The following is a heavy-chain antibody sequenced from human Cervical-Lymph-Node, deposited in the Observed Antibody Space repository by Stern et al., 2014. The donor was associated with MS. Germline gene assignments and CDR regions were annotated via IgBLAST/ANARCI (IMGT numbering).Heavy chain of an antibody. CDR1: GFTFSYYT. D-gene: IGHD3-3*01. V-gene: IGHV3-21*01. CDR2: ISGSRRYI. CDR3: ARHISERDYDFNLLDFYYYGMDV. J-gene: IGHJ6*02. Sequence: EMQLVESGGGLVKPGGSLRLSCAGSGFTFSYYTMHWVRHAPGEGLEWVSSISGSRRYIYHADSVKGRFTISRDNAKNSLYLQMNSLRAEDTAVYYCARHISERDYDFNLLDFYYYGMDVWGQGTTVTVS.